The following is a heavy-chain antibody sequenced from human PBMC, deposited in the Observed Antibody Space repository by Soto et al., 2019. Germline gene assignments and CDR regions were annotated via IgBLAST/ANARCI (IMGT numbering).Heavy chain of an antibody. CDR3: AREGQDGRFDY. J-gene: IGHJ4*02. CDR2: IKQDGSEK. Sequence: GESLKISCAASGFTFSSYWMSWVRQAPGKGLEWVANIKQDGSEKYYVDSVKGRFTISRDNAKNSLYLQMNSLRAEDTAVYYCAREGQDGRFDYWGQGTLVTVSS. V-gene: IGHV3-7*03. D-gene: IGHD1-1*01. CDR1: GFTFSSYW.